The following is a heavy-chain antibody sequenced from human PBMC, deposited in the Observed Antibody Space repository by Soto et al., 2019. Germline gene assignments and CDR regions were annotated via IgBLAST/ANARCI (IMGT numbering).Heavy chain of an antibody. J-gene: IGHJ4*02. D-gene: IGHD1-26*01. CDR2: ISSSSSTI. Sequence: EVQLVESGGGLVQPGGSLRLSCAASGFTFSSYSMNWVRQAPGKGLEWVSYISSSSSTIYYADSVKGRFTISRDNAKNSLYLQMNSLRAEDTDVYYCARDSSGSYHNGYFDYWGQGTLVTVSS. V-gene: IGHV3-48*01. CDR1: GFTFSSYS. CDR3: ARDSSGSYHNGYFDY.